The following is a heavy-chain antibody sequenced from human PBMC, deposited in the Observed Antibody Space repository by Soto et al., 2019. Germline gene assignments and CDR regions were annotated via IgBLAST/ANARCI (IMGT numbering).Heavy chain of an antibody. Sequence: NPSETLSLTCTVSGGSISSGDYYWSWIRQPPGKGLEWIGYIYYSGSTYYNPSLKSRVTISVDTSKNQFSLKLSSVTAADTAVYYCARATTYYYDSSGYYFDYWGQGTLVTVSS. CDR1: GGSISSGDYY. J-gene: IGHJ4*02. V-gene: IGHV4-30-4*01. CDR3: ARATTYYYDSSGYYFDY. D-gene: IGHD3-22*01. CDR2: IYYSGST.